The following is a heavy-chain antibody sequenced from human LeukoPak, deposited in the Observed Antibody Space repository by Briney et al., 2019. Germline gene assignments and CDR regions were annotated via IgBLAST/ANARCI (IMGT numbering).Heavy chain of an antibody. J-gene: IGHJ3*02. Sequence: ASVKVSCKASGGTFSSYAISWVRQAPGQGLEWMGRIIPILGIANYAQKFQGRVTITADKSTSTAYMELSSLRSEDTAVYYCARKGEGYGDYGDAFDIWGQGTMVTVSS. CDR1: GGTFSSYA. CDR2: IIPILGIA. V-gene: IGHV1-69*04. D-gene: IGHD4-17*01. CDR3: ARKGEGYGDYGDAFDI.